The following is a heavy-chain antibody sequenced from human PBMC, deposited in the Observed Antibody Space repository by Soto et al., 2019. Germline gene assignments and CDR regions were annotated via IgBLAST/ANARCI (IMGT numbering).Heavy chain of an antibody. J-gene: IGHJ4*02. CDR1: GFTFSSYA. CDR3: AKAELGYCSGGSCYCAY. CDR2: ISGSGGST. D-gene: IGHD2-15*01. Sequence: GGSLRLSCAASGFTFSSYAMSWVRQAPGKGLEWVSAISGSGGSTYYADSVKGRFTISRDNSKNTLYLQMNSLRAEDTAVYYCAKAELGYCSGGSCYCAYWGQGTLVTVSS. V-gene: IGHV3-23*01.